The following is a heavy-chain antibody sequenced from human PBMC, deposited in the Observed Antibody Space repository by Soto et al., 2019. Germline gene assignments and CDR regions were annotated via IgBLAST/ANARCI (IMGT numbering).Heavy chain of an antibody. Sequence: DVQLVESGGGLVNPGGSLRLSCRTSGFTFSKAWMRWVRQAPGNGLEWVGGMRRNAEGGTVEDAAPGKGRCIISRDDSTNTLYLQMNSLDTEDTGVYYSTAAGVRVVVMSVMDVWGQGTAVTVSS. D-gene: IGHD3-10*01. V-gene: IGHV3-15*01. CDR3: TAAGVRVVVMSVMDV. J-gene: IGHJ6*02. CDR2: MRRNAEGGTV. CDR1: GFTFSKAW.